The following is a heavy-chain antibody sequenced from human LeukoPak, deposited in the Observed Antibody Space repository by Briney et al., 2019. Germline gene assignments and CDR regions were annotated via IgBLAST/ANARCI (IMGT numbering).Heavy chain of an antibody. CDR3: ARHLGIAVAGTVAPDY. CDR2: IYPSNSDT. V-gene: IGHV5-51*01. J-gene: IGHJ4*02. CDR1: GYSFTSYW. D-gene: IGHD6-19*01. Sequence: LGESLKISCKGSGYSFTSYWIGWVRQMPGKGLEWMWIIYPSNSDTRYSPSFQGQVTISADKSISTAYLQWSSLKASDTAMYYCARHLGIAVAGTVAPDYWGQGTLVTVSS.